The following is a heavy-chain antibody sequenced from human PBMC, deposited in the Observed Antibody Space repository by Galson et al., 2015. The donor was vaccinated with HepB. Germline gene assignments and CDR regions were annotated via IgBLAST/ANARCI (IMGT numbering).Heavy chain of an antibody. Sequence: SLRLSCAASGFTFSTYAMSWVRQAPGKGLEWVSGITGSGGSTYYADSVKGRFTISRDNSNNTLCLQMNSLRAEDTAVYYCAKDHLYYYDSSGYYSYSEGVNYLDYWGQGTLVTVSS. V-gene: IGHV3-23*01. D-gene: IGHD3-22*01. J-gene: IGHJ4*02. CDR3: AKDHLYYYDSSGYYSYSEGVNYLDY. CDR1: GFTFSTYA. CDR2: ITGSGGST.